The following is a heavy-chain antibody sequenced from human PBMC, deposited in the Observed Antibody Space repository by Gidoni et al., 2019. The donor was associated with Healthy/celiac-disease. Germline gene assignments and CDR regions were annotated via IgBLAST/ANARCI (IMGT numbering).Heavy chain of an antibody. Sequence: QVQLVQSGAEVKKPGASVKVSCKASGYTFTSYYMHWVRQAPGQGLEWMGIINPSGGSTSYAQKFQGRVTMTRDTSTSTVYMELSSLRSEDTAVYYCARDLSIGYYGSGSYPGGFDYWGQGTLVTVSS. J-gene: IGHJ4*02. D-gene: IGHD3-10*01. CDR1: GYTFTSYY. V-gene: IGHV1-46*01. CDR2: INPSGGST. CDR3: ARDLSIGYYGSGSYPGGFDY.